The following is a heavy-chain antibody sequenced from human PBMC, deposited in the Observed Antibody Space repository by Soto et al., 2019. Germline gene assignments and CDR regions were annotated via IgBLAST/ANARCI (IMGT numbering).Heavy chain of an antibody. V-gene: IGHV4-34*01. CDR3: ARGGYNSNGYVDN. CDR2: VSHSGGP. J-gene: IGHJ4*02. D-gene: IGHD6-13*01. Sequence: QVQLQPWGAGLLKPSETLSLTCAVCGGSFSGYYWSWIRRSPGKGLEWIGEVSHSGGPTYNPSLRCQATMSGDTSKNQFSLRLSSVTHADTAVYSLARGGYNSNGYVDNWGQGTLVTVSS. CDR1: GGSFSGYY.